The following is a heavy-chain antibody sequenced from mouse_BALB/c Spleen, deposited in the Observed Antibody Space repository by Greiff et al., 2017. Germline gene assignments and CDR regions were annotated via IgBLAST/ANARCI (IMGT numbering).Heavy chain of an antibody. Sequence: EVQLQESGGGLVQPGGSMKLSCVASGFTFSNYWMNWVRQSPEKGLEWVAEIRLKSNNYATHYAESVKGRFTISRDDSKSSVYLQMNNLRAEDTGIYYCTPLYWGFAYWGQGTLVTVSA. D-gene: IGHD4-1*01. J-gene: IGHJ3*01. CDR2: IRLKSNNYAT. V-gene: IGHV6-6*02. CDR1: GFTFSNYW. CDR3: TPLYWGFAY.